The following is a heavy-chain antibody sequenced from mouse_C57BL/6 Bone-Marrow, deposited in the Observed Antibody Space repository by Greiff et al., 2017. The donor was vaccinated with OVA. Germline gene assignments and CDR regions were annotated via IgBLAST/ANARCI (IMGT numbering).Heavy chain of an antibody. CDR1: GYTFTSYW. D-gene: IGHD3-2*02. Sequence: LVESGAELVKPGASVKLSCKASGYTFTSYWMHWVKQRPGQGLEWIGMIHPNSGSTNYNEKFKSKATLTVDKSSSTAYMQLSSLTSEDSAVYYCAKPEAAAQATMDYWGQGTSVTVSS. CDR2: IHPNSGST. V-gene: IGHV1-64*01. CDR3: AKPEAAAQATMDY. J-gene: IGHJ4*01.